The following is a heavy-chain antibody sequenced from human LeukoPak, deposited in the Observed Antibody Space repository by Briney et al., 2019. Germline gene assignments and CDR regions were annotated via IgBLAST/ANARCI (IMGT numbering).Heavy chain of an antibody. V-gene: IGHV3-23*01. CDR1: GFTFSSYG. CDR3: AKDAEGPLDY. CDR2: LSDGGRST. J-gene: IGHJ4*02. D-gene: IGHD1-14*01. Sequence: GGSLRVSCEASGFTFSSYGMSWVRQAPGKGLEWVSALSDGGRSTYYADSVKGRFTISRDNSKNTLYLQMNSLRGEDTAVYYCAKDAEGPLDYWGQGTLVAVSS.